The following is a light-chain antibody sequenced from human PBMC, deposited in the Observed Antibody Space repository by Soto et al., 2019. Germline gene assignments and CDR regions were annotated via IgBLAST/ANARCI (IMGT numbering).Light chain of an antibody. V-gene: IGKV3-15*01. Sequence: EIVMTQSPATLSVSPGERATLSCRASQSVSSNLAWYQQKPGQAPRLLIYGASTRATGIPARFSGSGSGTEFTLTITSLQSEDFAGYYCQQYNYWPTFGQGTKVEIK. CDR2: GAS. J-gene: IGKJ1*01. CDR1: QSVSSN. CDR3: QQYNYWPT.